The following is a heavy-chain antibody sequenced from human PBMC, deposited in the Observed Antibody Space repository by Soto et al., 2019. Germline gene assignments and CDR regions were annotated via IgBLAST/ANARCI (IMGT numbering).Heavy chain of an antibody. J-gene: IGHJ3*02. CDR2: IIPIFGTA. CDR1: GGTFSSYA. V-gene: IGHV1-69*12. CDR3: AREGPLVPAAMRGDAFDI. D-gene: IGHD2-2*01. Sequence: QVQLVQSGAEVKKPGSSVKVSCKASGGTFSSYAISWVRQAPGQGLEWMGGIIPIFGTANYAQKFQGRVTITADESTSTAYMELSSLRSEDTAVYYCAREGPLVPAAMRGDAFDIWGQGTMVTVSS.